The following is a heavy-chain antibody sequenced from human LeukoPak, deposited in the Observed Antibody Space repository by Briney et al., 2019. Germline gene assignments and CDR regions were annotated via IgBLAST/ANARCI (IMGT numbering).Heavy chain of an antibody. Sequence: ASVKVSCKASGYTFTGYYMHWVRQAPGQGLEWMGRINPNSGGTNYAQKFQGRVTMTRDKSISTAYLQWSSLKASDTAMYYCASHYWNDGIDYWGQGTLVTVSS. CDR1: GYTFTGYY. V-gene: IGHV1-2*06. CDR3: ASHYWNDGIDY. J-gene: IGHJ4*02. CDR2: INPNSGGT. D-gene: IGHD1-1*01.